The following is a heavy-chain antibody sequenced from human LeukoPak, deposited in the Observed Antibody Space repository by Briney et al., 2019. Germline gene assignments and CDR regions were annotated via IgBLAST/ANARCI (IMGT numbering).Heavy chain of an antibody. V-gene: IGHV3-53*01. D-gene: IGHD2-2*01. CDR1: GFTFRTYA. CDR3: ARTGGVPGAIGVFDY. CDR2: IYSGGNT. J-gene: IGHJ4*02. Sequence: GGSLRLSCAASGFTFRTYAMNWVRQAPGKGLEWVSVIYSGGNTHYADSVKGRFTISRDNSKNTVNLQMNSLRAEDTAVYHCARTGGVPGAIGVFDYWGQGTLVTVSS.